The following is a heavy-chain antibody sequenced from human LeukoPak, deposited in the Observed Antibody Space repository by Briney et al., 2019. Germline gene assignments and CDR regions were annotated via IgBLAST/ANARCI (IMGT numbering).Heavy chain of an antibody. CDR2: VYYSGTT. V-gene: IGHV4-39*07. J-gene: IGHJ4*02. Sequence: SETLSLTCSVSGGSISSSDYYWVWIRQPPGKRLEWIGTVYYSGTTYYNPSLKSRLTISADTSKNQFSLNLSSVTAADTAVYYCARARLYSSSWYWDYWGQGTLVTVSS. D-gene: IGHD6-13*01. CDR1: GGSISSSDYY. CDR3: ARARLYSSSWYWDY.